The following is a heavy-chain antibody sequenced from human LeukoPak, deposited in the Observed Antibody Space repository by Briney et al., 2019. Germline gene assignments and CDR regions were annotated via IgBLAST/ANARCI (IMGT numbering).Heavy chain of an antibody. V-gene: IGHV4-4*07. D-gene: IGHD2-15*01. J-gene: IGHJ4*02. CDR1: GGSISSYY. CDR2: IYTSGST. CDR3: ARVNCSGGSCYFDY. Sequence: SETLSLTCTVSGGSISSYYWSWIRQPAGKGLEWIGRIYTSGSTNYNPSLKSRVTMSVDTSKNQFSLKLSSVTAADTAVYYCARVNCSGGSCYFDYWGQGTLVTVSS.